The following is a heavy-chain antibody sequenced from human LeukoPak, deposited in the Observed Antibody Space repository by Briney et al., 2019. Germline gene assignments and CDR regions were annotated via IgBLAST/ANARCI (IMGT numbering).Heavy chain of an antibody. CDR3: AGKNAAAGGWWLTP. V-gene: IGHV4-59*01. CDR2: IYYSGST. D-gene: IGHD6-13*01. CDR1: GGSISSYY. Sequence: SETLSLTCTVSGGSISSYYWSWIRQPPGKGLEWIGYIYYSGSTNYNPSLRSRVTISVDTSKNQLSLKLSSVTAAATAVYYCAGKNAAAGGWWLTPWAKGTRVAVPS. J-gene: IGHJ5*02.